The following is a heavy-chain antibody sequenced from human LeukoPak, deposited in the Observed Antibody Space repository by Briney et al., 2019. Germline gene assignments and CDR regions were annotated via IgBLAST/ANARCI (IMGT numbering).Heavy chain of an antibody. CDR3: ARYGDYKGGSFDI. CDR2: TYYRSKWYN. D-gene: IGHD4-17*01. Sequence: SQTLSLTCAISGDSVSSNSAAWNWIRRSPSRGLEWLGRTYYRSKWYNDYAVSVKSRITINPDTSENQFSLQLNSVTPEDTAVYYCARYGDYKGGSFDIWGQGTMVTVSS. V-gene: IGHV6-1*01. CDR1: GDSVSSNSAA. J-gene: IGHJ3*02.